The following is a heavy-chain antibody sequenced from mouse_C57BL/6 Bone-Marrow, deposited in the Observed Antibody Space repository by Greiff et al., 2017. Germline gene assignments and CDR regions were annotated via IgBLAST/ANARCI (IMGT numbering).Heavy chain of an antibody. J-gene: IGHJ1*03. D-gene: IGHD1-1*01. CDR3: ARYYGSSYWYCDV. V-gene: IGHV1-15*01. CDR2: IDPETGGT. Sequence: VKLQESGAELVRPGASVTLSCKASGYTFTDSEMHWVKPTPVHGLEWIGAIDPETGGTAYNQKFKGKAILTADKSSSTAYMELRSLTSEDSAVYYCARYYGSSYWYCDVLVTGTTVTDSS. CDR1: GYTFTDSE.